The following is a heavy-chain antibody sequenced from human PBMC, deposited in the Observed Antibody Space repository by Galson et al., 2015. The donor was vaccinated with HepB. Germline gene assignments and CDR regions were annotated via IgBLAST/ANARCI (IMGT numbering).Heavy chain of an antibody. CDR1: GFTFSNFA. J-gene: IGHJ5*02. V-gene: IGHV3-23*01. CDR3: ARNRGNNYRYFFKS. CDR2: IGGSSGTT. D-gene: IGHD1/OR15-1a*01. Sequence: SLRLSCAASGFTFSNFAMSWVRQAPGKGLQWVSVIGGSSGTTHYADSVKGRFTISRDNSKNTLYLQMNSLRAEDTAVYFCARNRGNNYRYFFKSWGQGALVTVSS.